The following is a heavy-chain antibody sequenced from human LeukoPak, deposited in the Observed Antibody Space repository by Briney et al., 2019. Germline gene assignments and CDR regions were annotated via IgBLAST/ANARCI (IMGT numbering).Heavy chain of an antibody. V-gene: IGHV6-1*01. CDR3: ARERYYFDY. CDR1: GDSVSSNSVA. CDR2: TYYRSKWNN. J-gene: IGHJ4*02. Sequence: SQTLSLTCVISGDSVSSNSVAWNWIRQSPSRGLEWLGRTYYRSKWNNEYAESVRSRITINPDTSKNQFSLQLDSVTPEDTAVYYCARERYYFDYWGQGTLVTVSS.